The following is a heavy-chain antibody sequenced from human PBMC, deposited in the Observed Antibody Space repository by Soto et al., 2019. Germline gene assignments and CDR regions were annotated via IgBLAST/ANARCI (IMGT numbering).Heavy chain of an antibody. CDR1: GFTFSSYG. Sequence: SGGGVVQPGRSLRLSCAASGFTFSSYGMHWVRQAPGKGLEWVAVISYDGSNKYYADSVKGRFTISRDNSKNTLYLQMNSLRAEDTAVYYCAKDSRAGYYYYYGMDVWGQGTTVTVSS. V-gene: IGHV3-30*18. CDR2: ISYDGSNK. J-gene: IGHJ6*02. CDR3: AKDSRAGYYYYYGMDV.